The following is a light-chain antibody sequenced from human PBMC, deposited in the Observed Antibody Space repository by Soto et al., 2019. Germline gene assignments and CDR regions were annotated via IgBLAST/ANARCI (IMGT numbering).Light chain of an antibody. CDR2: GAS. Sequence: EIVLTQSPGTLSLSPGERATLSCRASQRVSSTYLAWYQQKPGQTPRLLIYGASRRATGIPDRFSRSGSGIVFTLTISRLEPEDFAVYYCQQYAGSPRTFGQGTKVEI. V-gene: IGKV3-20*01. CDR1: QRVSSTY. J-gene: IGKJ1*01. CDR3: QQYAGSPRT.